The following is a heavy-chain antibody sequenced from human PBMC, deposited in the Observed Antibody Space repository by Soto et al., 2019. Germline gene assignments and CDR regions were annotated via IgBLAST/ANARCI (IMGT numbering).Heavy chain of an antibody. CDR1: GGSISSGENF. D-gene: IGHD1-26*01. V-gene: IGHV4-30-4*01. J-gene: IGHJ4*02. CDR3: ARDTGTYPYYFEY. CDR2: IHHSGST. Sequence: SETLSLTCTVSGGSISSGENFWNWIRQSPGKGLEWIGYIHHSGSTYYNPSLKSRLTISVDTSKNQISLKLNSVAAADTAVYYCARDTGTYPYYFEYWGQGTLVTV.